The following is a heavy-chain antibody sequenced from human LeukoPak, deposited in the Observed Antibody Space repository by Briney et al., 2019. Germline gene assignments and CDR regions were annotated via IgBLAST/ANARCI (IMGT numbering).Heavy chain of an antibody. CDR1: GFTFSSHA. D-gene: IGHD3-3*01. V-gene: IGHV3-23*01. CDR2: IGGSSGST. J-gene: IGHJ4*02. CDR3: ARDPGVVAFHYFDY. Sequence: GGSLRLSCAASGFTFSSHAMGWVRQAPGKGLEWVSAIGGSSGSTYYADSVKGRFTISRDNSKNTLYLQMNSLRAEDTALYYCARDPGVVAFHYFDYWGQGTLVTVSS.